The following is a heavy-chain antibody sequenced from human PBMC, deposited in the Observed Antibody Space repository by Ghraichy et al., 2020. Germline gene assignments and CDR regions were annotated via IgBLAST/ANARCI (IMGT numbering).Heavy chain of an antibody. D-gene: IGHD1-26*01. CDR2: INPNTGGT. CDR3: ARAQVGY. J-gene: IGHJ4*02. V-gene: IGHV1-2*02. Sequence: ASVKVSCKASGYDFTGYYMHWVRQAPGQGLEWMGWINPNTGGTNYAQEFQGRVNMTRDTSISTAYMDLSSLRSDDTALYYCARAQVGYWGQGTLVTVSS. CDR1: GYDFTGYY.